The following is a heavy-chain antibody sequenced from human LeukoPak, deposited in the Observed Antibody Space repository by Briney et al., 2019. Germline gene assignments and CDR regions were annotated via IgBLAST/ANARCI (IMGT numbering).Heavy chain of an antibody. CDR2: IYHSGST. CDR1: GGSISSGGYY. Sequence: PSETLSLTCTVSGGSISSGGYYWSWIRQPPGKGLEWIGYIYHSGSTYYNPSLKSRVTISVDRSKNQFSLKLSSVTAADTAVYYCARQKWEQQGRDYYFYGLDVWGPGTTVTVSS. V-gene: IGHV4-30-2*01. CDR3: ARQKWEQQGRDYYFYGLDV. J-gene: IGHJ6*02. D-gene: IGHD1-26*01.